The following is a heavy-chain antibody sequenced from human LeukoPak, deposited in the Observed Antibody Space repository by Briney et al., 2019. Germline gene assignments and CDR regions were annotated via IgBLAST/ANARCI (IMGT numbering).Heavy chain of an antibody. CDR1: GYTFTDYY. J-gene: IGHJ4*02. CDR2: INPSSGGT. CDR3: ARERSGSGSYPFDY. D-gene: IGHD3-10*01. Sequence: RASVKVSCKASGYTFTDYYMHWVRQAPGQGLEWMGWINPSSGGTNYAQKFQGRVTVTRDTSISTAYMELSRLRPDDTAVYYCARERSGSGSYPFDYWGQETLVTVSS. V-gene: IGHV1-2*02.